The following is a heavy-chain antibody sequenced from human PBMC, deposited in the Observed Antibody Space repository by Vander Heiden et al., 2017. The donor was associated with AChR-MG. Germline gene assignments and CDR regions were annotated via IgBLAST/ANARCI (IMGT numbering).Heavy chain of an antibody. D-gene: IGHD1-26*01. CDR1: GFTFSRYA. CDR3: ANDRIVREDAFDI. J-gene: IGHJ3*02. Sequence: EVQLLESGGGWVQPGGSLRLSCAAPGFTFSRYAMGWVRQAPGKGLEWVSAISGSGGSTYYADSVKGRFTISRDNSKNTLYLQMNSLRAEDTAVYYCANDRIVREDAFDIWGQGTMVTVSS. CDR2: ISGSGGST. V-gene: IGHV3-23*01.